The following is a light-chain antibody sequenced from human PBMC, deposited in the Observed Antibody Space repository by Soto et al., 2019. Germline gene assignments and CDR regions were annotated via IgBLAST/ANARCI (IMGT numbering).Light chain of an antibody. Sequence: QSLLTQPASVSGSPGQASTISCTGTISDVGSYNYVSWYQQHPGKAPKLMIYEVSDRPSGISSRFSGSKSGNTASLTISGLQTEDEADYYCSSYTSSSTRFGTGTTVTV. CDR2: EVS. CDR1: ISDVGSYNY. CDR3: SSYTSSSTR. V-gene: IGLV2-14*01. J-gene: IGLJ1*01.